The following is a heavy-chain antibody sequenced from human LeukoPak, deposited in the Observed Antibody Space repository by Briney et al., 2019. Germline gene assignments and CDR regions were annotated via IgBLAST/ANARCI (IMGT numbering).Heavy chain of an antibody. J-gene: IGHJ3*02. CDR3: ARGPYSYDSSGAFDI. D-gene: IGHD3-22*01. V-gene: IGHV4-59*08. CDR2: IYYSGST. CDR1: GGSISSYY. Sequence: SETLSLTCTVSGGSISSYYWSWIRQPPGKGLEWIGYIYYSGSTNYNPSLKSRVTISVDTSKNQFSLKLSSVTAADTAVYFCARGPYSYDSSGAFDIWGQETMVTVSS.